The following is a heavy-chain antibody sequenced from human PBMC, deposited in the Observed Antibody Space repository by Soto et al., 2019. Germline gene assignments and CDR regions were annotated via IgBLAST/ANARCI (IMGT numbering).Heavy chain of an antibody. Sequence: GSLRLSCAASGFTFSSYAMHWVRQAPGKGLEYVSAISSNGGITYYANSVKGRFTISRDNSKNTLYLQMGSLRAEDMAVYYCARGGSGSYYFDYWGQGYLVTVSS. J-gene: IGHJ4*02. CDR2: ISSNGGIT. CDR1: GFTFSSYA. D-gene: IGHD1-26*01. CDR3: ARGGSGSYYFDY. V-gene: IGHV3-64*01.